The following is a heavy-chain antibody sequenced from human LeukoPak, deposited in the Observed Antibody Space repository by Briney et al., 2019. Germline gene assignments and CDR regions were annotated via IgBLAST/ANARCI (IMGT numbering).Heavy chain of an antibody. CDR1: GGSFSGYY. CDR3: ARWRGGSSWYRKGWFDP. D-gene: IGHD6-13*01. Sequence: SETLSLTCAVSGGSFSGYYWSWIRQPPGKGLEWIGEINHNGSTNYNPSPKSRVTISVDTSKNQFSLKLSSVTAADTAVYYCARWRGGSSWYRKGWFDPWGQGTLVTVSS. J-gene: IGHJ5*02. V-gene: IGHV4-34*01. CDR2: INHNGST.